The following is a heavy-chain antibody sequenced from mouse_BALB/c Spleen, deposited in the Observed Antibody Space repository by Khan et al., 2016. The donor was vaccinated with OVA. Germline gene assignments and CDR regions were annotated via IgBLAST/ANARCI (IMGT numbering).Heavy chain of an antibody. CDR3: ARRGAARATGDYFDY. D-gene: IGHD3-1*01. CDR2: TYPGGGYT. J-gene: IGHJ2*02. CDR1: GYTFTHYW. Sequence: QVQLQQSGTEVVRPGTSVKMSCKAAGYTFTHYWIGWVKQRPGHGLEWIGDTYPGGGYTNYNEKFKGKATLTADTSSSTAYMQLSGLTSEDSDIYYCARRGAARATGDYFDYWGQGTSLIVSS. V-gene: IGHV1-63*02.